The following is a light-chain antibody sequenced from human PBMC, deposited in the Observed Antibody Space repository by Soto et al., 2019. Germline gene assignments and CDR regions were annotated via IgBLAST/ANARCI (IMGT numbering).Light chain of an antibody. V-gene: IGKV1-39*01. CDR1: QRISTY. CDR3: QQSSSTLGT. J-gene: IGKJ1*01. CDR2: AAS. Sequence: DIQMTQSPSSLSASVGDTVTITCRASQRISTYLNWYQQKPGRAPKLVISAASSLQSGVPTRFSGDESGTDFTLTISSLQPEDVATYFCQQSSSTLGTFGQGTRV.